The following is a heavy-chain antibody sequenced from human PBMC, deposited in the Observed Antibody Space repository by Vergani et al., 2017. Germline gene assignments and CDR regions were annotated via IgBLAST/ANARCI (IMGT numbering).Heavy chain of an antibody. D-gene: IGHD1-14*01. Sequence: QVQLVESGGGVVQPGRSLRLSCAASGFTFNQYCMHWVRQAPGKGLEWVAVTWYDGNNKQYADSVKGRFTISRDNSKSTMYLQMNSLRDEDTCVYYCARDLRLLYNRFDPLGQGTLVTVSS. J-gene: IGHJ5*02. CDR1: GFTFNQYC. CDR3: ARDLRLLYNRFDP. V-gene: IGHV3-33*01. CDR2: TWYDGNNK.